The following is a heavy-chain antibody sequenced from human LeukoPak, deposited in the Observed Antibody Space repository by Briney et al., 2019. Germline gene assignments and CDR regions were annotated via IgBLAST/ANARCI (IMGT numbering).Heavy chain of an antibody. Sequence: SETLSLTCTVSGGSISSHYWSWIRQPPGKGLEWIGYIYYSGSTNYNPSLKSRVTISVGTSKNQFSLKLNSVTAADTAVYYCARVRYCSGGSCYYFDYWGQGTLVTVSS. J-gene: IGHJ4*02. CDR2: IYYSGST. CDR3: ARVRYCSGGSCYYFDY. D-gene: IGHD2-15*01. V-gene: IGHV4-59*11. CDR1: GGSISSHY.